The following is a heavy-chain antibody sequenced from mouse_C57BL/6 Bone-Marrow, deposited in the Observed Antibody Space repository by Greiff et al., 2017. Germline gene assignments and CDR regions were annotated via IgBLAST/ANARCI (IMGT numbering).Heavy chain of an antibody. CDR3: ARMMVAWFAY. V-gene: IGHV5-6*01. D-gene: IGHD2-3*01. J-gene: IGHJ3*01. CDR1: GFTFSSYG. Sequence: EVMLVESGGDLVKPGGSLKLSCAASGFTFSSYGMSWVRQTPDKRLEWVATISSGGSYTYYPDSVKGRFTISRDNAKNTLYLQMSSLKSEDTAMYYCARMMVAWFAYWGQGTLVTVS. CDR2: ISSGGSYT.